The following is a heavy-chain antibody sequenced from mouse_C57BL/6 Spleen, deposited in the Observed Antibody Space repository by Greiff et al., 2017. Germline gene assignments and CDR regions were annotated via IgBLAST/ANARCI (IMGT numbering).Heavy chain of an antibody. CDR3: ARHGDYYGSSSTSPFAY. V-gene: IGHV2-6-1*01. D-gene: IGHD1-1*01. CDR1: GFSLTSYG. Sequence: VQGVESGPGLVAPSQSLSITCTVSGFSLTSYGVHWVRQPPGKGLEWLVVIWSDGSTTYNSAHKSRLSNSKDNSKSQVFLKMNSLHTDDTAMYYCARHGDYYGSSSTSPFAYWGQGTLVTVSA. J-gene: IGHJ3*01. CDR2: IWSDGST.